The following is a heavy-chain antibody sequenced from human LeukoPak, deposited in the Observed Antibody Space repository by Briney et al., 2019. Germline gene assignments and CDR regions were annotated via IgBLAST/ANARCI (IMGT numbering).Heavy chain of an antibody. CDR1: GYTFTGYY. J-gene: IGHJ5*02. CDR3: ARDSGDIVVVVAANPEDWFDP. D-gene: IGHD2-15*01. V-gene: IGHV1-2*02. Sequence: GASVKVSCKASGYTFTGYYMHWVRQAPGQGLEWMGWINPNSGGTSYAQKFQGRVTMTRDTSISTAYMELSRLRSDDTAVYYCARDSGDIVVVVAANPEDWFDPWGQGTLVTVSS. CDR2: INPNSGGT.